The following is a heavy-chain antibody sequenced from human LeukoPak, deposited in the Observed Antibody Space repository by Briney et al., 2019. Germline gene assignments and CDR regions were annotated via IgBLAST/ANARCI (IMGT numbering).Heavy chain of an antibody. CDR1: GYTFTSYG. Sequence: ASVKVSCKASGYTFTSYGISWVRQAPGQGLEWMGWISAYNGNTNYAQKLQGRVTMTTDTSTSTAYMELRSLRSDDTAVYYCARVRTYYYGSGSYRSFDYWGQGTLVTVSS. CDR3: ARVRTYYYGSGSYRSFDY. CDR2: ISAYNGNT. J-gene: IGHJ4*02. D-gene: IGHD3-10*01. V-gene: IGHV1-18*01.